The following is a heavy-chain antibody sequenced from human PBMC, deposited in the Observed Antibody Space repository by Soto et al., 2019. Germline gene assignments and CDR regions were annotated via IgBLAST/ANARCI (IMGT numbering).Heavy chain of an antibody. Sequence: QVQLVESGGGVVQPGRSLRLSCAASGFTFSSYAMHWVRQAPGTGLEWGAVISYEGSNKYYADSVKGRFTISRDNSKNTLYLQMNSLRTEDTAVYYCARVLGGMATVPFDYWGQGALVTVSS. J-gene: IGHJ4*02. V-gene: IGHV3-30-3*01. D-gene: IGHD4-4*01. CDR3: ARVLGGMATVPFDY. CDR2: ISYEGSNK. CDR1: GFTFSSYA.